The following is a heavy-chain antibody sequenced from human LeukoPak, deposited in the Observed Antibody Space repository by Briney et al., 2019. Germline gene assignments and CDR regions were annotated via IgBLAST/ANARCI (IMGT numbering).Heavy chain of an antibody. J-gene: IGHJ4*02. Sequence: ASVKVSCKASGYTFTSYDINWVRQATGQGLEWMGWMNPNSGNTGYARKFQGRVTMTRNTSISTAYMELSSLRSEDTAVYYCARGRDYDYVWGSYRYTYYFDYWGQGTLVTVSS. CDR1: GYTFTSYD. D-gene: IGHD3-16*02. CDR2: MNPNSGNT. CDR3: ARGRDYDYVWGSYRYTYYFDY. V-gene: IGHV1-8*01.